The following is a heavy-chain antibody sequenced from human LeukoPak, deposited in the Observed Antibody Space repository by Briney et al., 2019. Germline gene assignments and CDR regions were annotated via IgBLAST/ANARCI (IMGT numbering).Heavy chain of an antibody. Sequence: SETLSLTCAVSGYSISSGYYWGWIRQPPGKGLEWIGSLYHSVSTYYNPSLKSRVTISVDTSKNQFSLKLSSVTAADTAVYYCARRIVIAVDYWGQGTLVTVSS. D-gene: IGHD6-13*01. CDR1: GYSISSGYY. CDR3: ARRIVIAVDY. J-gene: IGHJ4*02. CDR2: LYHSVST. V-gene: IGHV4-38-2*01.